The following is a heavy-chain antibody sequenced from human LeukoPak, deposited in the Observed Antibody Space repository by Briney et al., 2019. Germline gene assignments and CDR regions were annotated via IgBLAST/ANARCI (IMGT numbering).Heavy chain of an antibody. V-gene: IGHV3-23*01. J-gene: IGHJ4*02. CDR1: GFTFSGYA. Sequence: GGSLRLSCAASGFTFSGYAMTWVRQAPGKGLEWVSAISGSGGSTYYADSVKGRFTISRDNSKNTLYLQMNSLRAEDTAVYYCYIPYYDTSAYKGYWGQGTLVTVSS. CDR2: ISGSGGST. CDR3: YIPYYDTSAYKGY. D-gene: IGHD3-22*01.